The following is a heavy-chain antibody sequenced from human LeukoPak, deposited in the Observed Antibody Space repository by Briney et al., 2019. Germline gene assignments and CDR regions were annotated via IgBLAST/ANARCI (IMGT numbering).Heavy chain of an antibody. D-gene: IGHD3-10*01. Sequence: GGSLRLSCAASGFSFSNYEMNWVRQAPGKGLEWVANIKQDGSEKYYVDSVRGRFTISRDNAKNSLYLQMNYLRVEDTAVYFCARDRGRFDPWGQGTLVTVSS. CDR2: IKQDGSEK. CDR1: GFSFSNYE. V-gene: IGHV3-7*04. CDR3: ARDRGRFDP. J-gene: IGHJ5*02.